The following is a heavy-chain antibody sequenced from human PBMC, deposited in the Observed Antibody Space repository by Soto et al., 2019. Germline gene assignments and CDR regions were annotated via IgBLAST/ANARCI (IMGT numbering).Heavy chain of an antibody. J-gene: IGHJ5*02. V-gene: IGHV3-7*01. CDR2: IKQDGSER. D-gene: IGHD2-15*01. CDR3: ATARNIRP. CDR1: GFTFGNYW. Sequence: GGSLRLSCAASGFTFGNYWMSRVRQAPGKGPEWEANIKQDGSERKHVDSVKGRFTISRDNAENSLYLHMNSLRVEDTGVYYCATARNIRPWCQASLVTVSS.